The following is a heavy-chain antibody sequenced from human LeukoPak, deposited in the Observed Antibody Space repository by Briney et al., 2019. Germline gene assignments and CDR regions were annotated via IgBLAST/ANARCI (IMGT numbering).Heavy chain of an antibody. CDR3: ARSIKKGYCSSTSCLYYFDY. D-gene: IGHD2-2*01. V-gene: IGHV4-34*01. CDR1: GGSFSGYY. CDR2: INHSGST. J-gene: IGHJ4*02. Sequence: PSETLSLTCAVYGGSFSGYYWSWIRQPPGKGLEWIGEINHSGSTNYNPSLKSRVTISVDTSKNQFSLKLSSVTAADTAAYYCARSIKKGYCSSTSCLYYFDYWGQGTLVTVSS.